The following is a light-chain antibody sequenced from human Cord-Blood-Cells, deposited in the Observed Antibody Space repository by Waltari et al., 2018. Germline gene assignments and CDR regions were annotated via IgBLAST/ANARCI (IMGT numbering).Light chain of an antibody. CDR2: EVR. J-gene: IGLJ2*01. CDR3: SSYTSSSTVV. CDR1: SSDVGGFTY. Sequence: SALTQPASVSGPPGQSITISCTGTSSDVGGFTYVSWYQQHPGKAPKLMIYEVRNRPSGVSNRFSGSKSGNTASLTISGLQAEDEADYYCSSYTSSSTVVFGGGTKLTVL. V-gene: IGLV2-14*01.